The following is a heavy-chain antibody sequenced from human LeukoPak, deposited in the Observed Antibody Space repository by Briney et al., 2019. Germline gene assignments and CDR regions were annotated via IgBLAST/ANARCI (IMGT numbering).Heavy chain of an antibody. J-gene: IGHJ4*02. D-gene: IGHD3-3*01. V-gene: IGHV3-74*01. Sequence: GGSLRLSCAASGFTFSSYWMHWVRQAPGKGLVWVSRINNDGSSTTYADSVKGRFTISRDNAKNTLYLQMNSLRAEDMAVYYCARSSEVDFGVVELDYWGQGTLVTVSS. CDR3: ARSSEVDFGVVELDY. CDR1: GFTFSSYW. CDR2: INNDGSST.